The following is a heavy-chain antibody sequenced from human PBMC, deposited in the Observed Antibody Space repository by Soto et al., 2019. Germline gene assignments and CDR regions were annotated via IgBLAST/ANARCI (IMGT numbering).Heavy chain of an antibody. CDR1: GFTFSSYG. J-gene: IGHJ4*02. Sequence: GGSLRLSCAASGFTFSSYGMHWVRQAPGKGLEWVAVISYDGSNKYYADSVKGRFIISRDNSKNTLYLQMNSLRAEDTAVYYCAKVRSNYYDSSGSLDYWGQGTLVTVSS. CDR2: ISYDGSNK. D-gene: IGHD3-22*01. V-gene: IGHV3-30*18. CDR3: AKVRSNYYDSSGSLDY.